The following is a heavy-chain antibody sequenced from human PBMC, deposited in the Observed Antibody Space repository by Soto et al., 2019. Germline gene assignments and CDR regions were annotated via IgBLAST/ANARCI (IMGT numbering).Heavy chain of an antibody. D-gene: IGHD1-26*01. CDR3: AGAIVARPIDY. J-gene: IGHJ4*02. V-gene: IGHV4-31*03. Sequence: QVQLQESGPGLVKPSQTLSLTCTVSGGSISSGGYYWGWIRQQPGKGLEWIGYIYYSGSTYYNPSLKSRVTISVDTSKNQFSLKRSSVTAADTAVYSCAGAIVARPIDYWGQGTLVTVSS. CDR1: GGSISSGGYY. CDR2: IYYSGST.